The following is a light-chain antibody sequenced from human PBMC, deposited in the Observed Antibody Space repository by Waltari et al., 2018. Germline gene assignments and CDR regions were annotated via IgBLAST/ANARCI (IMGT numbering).Light chain of an antibody. CDR2: DAS. J-gene: IGKJ4*01. CDR3: QQRSNWLT. Sequence: EIVLTQSPATLSLSPGERATLSCRASPSVSSYLAWYQQKPGQAPRLLIYDASNRATGIPARFSGSGSETDFTLTISSLEPEDFAVYYCQQRSNWLTFGGGTKVEIK. CDR1: PSVSSY. V-gene: IGKV3-11*01.